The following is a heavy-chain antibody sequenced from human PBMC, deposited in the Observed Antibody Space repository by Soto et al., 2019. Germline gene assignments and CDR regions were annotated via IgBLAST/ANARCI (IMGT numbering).Heavy chain of an antibody. CDR1: GFSFSDYA. J-gene: IGHJ4*02. CDR2: IIDNGGST. Sequence: PGGSLRLSCAASGFSFSDYAMTWVRQAPGKGLEWVSTIIDNGGSTYYADSVKGRFTISRDNSKTTLYLQMNSLRAEDTAVYHCAIVLVAAAKTSLKDYWGQGTLVTVSS. V-gene: IGHV3-23*01. CDR3: AIVLVAAAKTSLKDY. D-gene: IGHD2-2*01.